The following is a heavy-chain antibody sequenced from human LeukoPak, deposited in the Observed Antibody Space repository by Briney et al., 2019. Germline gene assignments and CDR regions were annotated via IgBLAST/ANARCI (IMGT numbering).Heavy chain of an antibody. CDR1: GGSISSYY. CDR3: AGGSGSSDY. D-gene: IGHD1-26*01. CDR2: IYYSGST. Sequence: SETLSLTCTVSGGSISSYYWRWIRQPPGKGLDWIGYIYYSGSTNYNPSLKSRGTISLDTSKNQFSLKLRSVTAADTAVYYCAGGSGSSDYWGQGTLVTVSS. V-gene: IGHV4-59*01. J-gene: IGHJ4*02.